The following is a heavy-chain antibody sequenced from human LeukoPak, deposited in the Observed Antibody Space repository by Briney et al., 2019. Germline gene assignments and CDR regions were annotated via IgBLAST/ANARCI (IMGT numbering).Heavy chain of an antibody. CDR3: ARDRGGGYGVDY. CDR1: GYTLTELS. D-gene: IGHD6-13*01. Sequence: ASVKVSCKVSGYTLTELSMHWVRQAPGKGLEWMGGFDPEDGETIYAQKFQGRVTMTEDTSTDTAYMELSRLRSDDTAVYYCARDRGGGYGVDYWGQGTLVTVSS. CDR2: FDPEDGET. V-gene: IGHV1-24*01. J-gene: IGHJ4*02.